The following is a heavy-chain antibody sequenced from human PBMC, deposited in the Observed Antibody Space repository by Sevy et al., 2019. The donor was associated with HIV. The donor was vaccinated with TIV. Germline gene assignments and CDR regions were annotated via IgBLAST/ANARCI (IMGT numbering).Heavy chain of an antibody. D-gene: IGHD5-12*01. V-gene: IGHV6-1*01. CDR1: GDSVSSNSAA. J-gene: IGHJ6*02. CDR2: TYYRSKWYN. CDR3: ARGSVGVATINYYYYGMDV. Sequence: QSQTLSLTCAISGDSVSSNSAAWNWIRQSPSRGLEWLGRTYYRSKWYNDYAVYVKSRITINPDTSKNQFSLQLNSVTPEDTAVYFCARGSVGVATINYYYYGMDVWGQGTTVTVSS.